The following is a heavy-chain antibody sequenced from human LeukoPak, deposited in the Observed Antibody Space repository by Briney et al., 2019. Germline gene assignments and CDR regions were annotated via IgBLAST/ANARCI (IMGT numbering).Heavy chain of an antibody. V-gene: IGHV4-34*01. CDR1: GGSFCGYY. D-gene: IGHD3-10*01. J-gene: IGHJ1*01. CDR2: INHSGST. Sequence: SETLSLTCAVYGGSFCGYYWSWIRQPPGKGLEWSWEINHSGSTNYNPSLKSRVTISVDTSKQQFSLNLNSVTAADTAVYYCAKPFGPVSRGYFQYWGQGTLVTVSS. CDR3: AKPFGPVSRGYFQY.